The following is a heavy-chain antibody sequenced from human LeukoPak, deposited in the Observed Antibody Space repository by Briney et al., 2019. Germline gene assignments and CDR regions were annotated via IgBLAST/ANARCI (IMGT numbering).Heavy chain of an antibody. CDR1: GYTFTSYY. Sequence: ASVKVSCKASGYTFTSYYMHWVRQAPGQGLEWMGIINPSGGSTSYAQKFQGRVTMTRDTSTSTVYMELNSLRSEDTAVYYCAREECSSTSCPQTIDYWGQGTLVTASS. V-gene: IGHV1-46*03. CDR3: AREECSSTSCPQTIDY. J-gene: IGHJ4*02. D-gene: IGHD2-2*01. CDR2: INPSGGST.